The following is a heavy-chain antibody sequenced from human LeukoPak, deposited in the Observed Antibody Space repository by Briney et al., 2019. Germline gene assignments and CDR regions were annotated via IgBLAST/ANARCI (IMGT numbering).Heavy chain of an antibody. CDR3: ARENPSWV. CDR1: GYTFTIYG. CDR2: MSAYNGNT. Sequence: ASVRVSSMAPGYTFTIYGISWVRHTPGQGLEWMGVMSAYNGNTNYAQKLQGRVTMTTDTSTSTAYMELRSLRSDDTAVYYCARENPSWVWGQGTLVTVSS. J-gene: IGHJ1*01. V-gene: IGHV1-18*01. D-gene: IGHD1-14*01.